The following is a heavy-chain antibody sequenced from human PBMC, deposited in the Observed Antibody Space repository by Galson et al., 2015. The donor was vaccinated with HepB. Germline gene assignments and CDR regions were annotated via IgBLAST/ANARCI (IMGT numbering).Heavy chain of an antibody. CDR1: GFTFSSYW. CDR3: ARYDSSGYYYFDY. Sequence: LRLSCAASGFTFSSYWMSWVRQAPGKGLEWVANIKQDGSEKYYVDSVKGRFTISRDNAKNSLYLQMNSLRAEDTAVYYCARYDSSGYYYFDYWGQGTLVTVSS. V-gene: IGHV3-7*03. CDR2: IKQDGSEK. D-gene: IGHD3-22*01. J-gene: IGHJ4*02.